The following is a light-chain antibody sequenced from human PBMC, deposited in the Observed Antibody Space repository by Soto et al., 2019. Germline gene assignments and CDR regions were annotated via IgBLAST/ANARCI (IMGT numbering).Light chain of an antibody. J-gene: IGKJ1*01. CDR3: QQYNNWGT. CDR2: GAS. Sequence: EIVMTQSPATLSVSPGERATLSCRASQSVSSNLAWYQQNPGQAPRLLIYGASTRATGIPARFSGSGSGTDFTLTISGLQSEDVAVYYCQQYNNWGTFGQGTKVEIK. V-gene: IGKV3-15*01. CDR1: QSVSSN.